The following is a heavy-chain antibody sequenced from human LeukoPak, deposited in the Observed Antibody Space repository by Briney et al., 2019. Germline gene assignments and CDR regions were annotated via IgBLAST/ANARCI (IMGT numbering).Heavy chain of an antibody. V-gene: IGHV4-61*02. CDR1: GGSFSSVTLY. CDR3: ARESTGTGRYNWYDL. J-gene: IGHJ4*02. Sequence: SETLSLTCSVSGGSFSSVTLYWSWIRQPAGKGLEWIGRGNARGRTDSNPSLRSRVTVSVDTSKNQVSLRLSSVTAADTAVYYCARESTGTGRYNWYDLWGQGTLVTVSS. D-gene: IGHD5-24*01. CDR2: GNARGRT.